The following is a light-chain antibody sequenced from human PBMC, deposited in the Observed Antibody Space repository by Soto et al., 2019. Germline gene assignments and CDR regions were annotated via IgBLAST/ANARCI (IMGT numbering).Light chain of an antibody. CDR2: KAY. Sequence: DIQMTQSPSTLSASVRDRVTITCRAIQSISGWLAWYQQKPRKAPKLLIYKAYSLESGVPSRFSGSGSGTEFTLTISSLQPDDFATYYCQQYNNYGSWTFGQGTKVDIK. CDR1: QSISGW. CDR3: QQYNNYGSWT. V-gene: IGKV1-5*03. J-gene: IGKJ1*01.